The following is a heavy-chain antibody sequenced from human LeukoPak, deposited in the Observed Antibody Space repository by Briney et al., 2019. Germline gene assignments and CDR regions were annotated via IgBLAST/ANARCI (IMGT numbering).Heavy chain of an antibody. CDR1: GYTFTSYY. Sequence: ASVKVSFKASGYTFTSYYMHWVRQAPGQGLEWMGWINPHNGDTNYAQKFQGRVTMTMDTSITTAYMELSGLKSDDTAVYYCATVRDIVVGGGPYYFDYWGQGTLVTVSS. CDR3: ATVRDIVVGGGPYYFDY. V-gene: IGHV1-2*02. CDR2: INPHNGDT. J-gene: IGHJ4*02. D-gene: IGHD2-15*01.